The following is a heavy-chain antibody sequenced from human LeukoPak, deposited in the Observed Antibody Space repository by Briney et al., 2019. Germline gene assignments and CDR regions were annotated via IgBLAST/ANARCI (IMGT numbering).Heavy chain of an antibody. CDR2: ISGSGGST. CDR3: AKESGYCSSTNCYKY. J-gene: IGHJ4*02. Sequence: GGSPRLSCAASGFTFSSNAMSWVRQAPGKGLEWVSTISGSGGSTYYADSVKGRFTISRDNSKNRLYLQMSSLRAEDTAVYYYAKESGYCSSTNCYKYWGQGTLVTVSS. CDR1: GFTFSSNA. V-gene: IGHV3-23*01. D-gene: IGHD2-2*02.